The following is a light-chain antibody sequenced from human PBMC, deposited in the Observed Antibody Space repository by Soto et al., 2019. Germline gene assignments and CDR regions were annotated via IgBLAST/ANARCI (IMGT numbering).Light chain of an antibody. CDR1: QSVSSY. Sequence: DIVLTQSPATLSLSPGERATLSCRASQSVSSYLAWYQQKPGQAPRLLMYDASNRATGIPARFSGSGSGTDFTLTISTLGPEDSAVYYCQQRSNWPPTFGQGTKLEIK. CDR2: DAS. CDR3: QQRSNWPPT. J-gene: IGKJ2*01. V-gene: IGKV3-11*01.